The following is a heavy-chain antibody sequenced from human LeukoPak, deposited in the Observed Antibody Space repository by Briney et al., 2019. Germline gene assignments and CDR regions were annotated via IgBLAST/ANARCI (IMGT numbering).Heavy chain of an antibody. CDR2: IKSKIDGGTT. J-gene: IGHJ4*02. CDR1: GFTFSSYE. CDR3: TTEGYCSGGNCYSYDY. D-gene: IGHD2-15*01. V-gene: IGHV3-15*01. Sequence: GGSLRLSCAASGFTFSSYEMNWVRQVPGKGLEWVGRIKSKIDGGTTDYAAPVKGRFTISRDDSKDMVSLQMNSLKTEDTAVYYCTTEGYCSGGNCYSYDYWGLGTLVTVSS.